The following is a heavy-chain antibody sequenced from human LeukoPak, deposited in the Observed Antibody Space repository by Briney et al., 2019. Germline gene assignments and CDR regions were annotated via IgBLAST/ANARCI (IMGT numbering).Heavy chain of an antibody. D-gene: IGHD5-12*01. V-gene: IGHV1-18*01. CDR1: GYSFTSYG. CDR3: ARGKSVATAPRHPFDY. J-gene: IGHJ4*02. Sequence: ASVKVSCKASGYSFTSYGISWVRQAPGQGLEWMGWISGYNHNTNYAQKFRGRVTMTTDTSTNTVDMELRSLRSDDTAVYYCARGKSVATAPRHPFDYWGQGTLVTVSS. CDR2: ISGYNHNT.